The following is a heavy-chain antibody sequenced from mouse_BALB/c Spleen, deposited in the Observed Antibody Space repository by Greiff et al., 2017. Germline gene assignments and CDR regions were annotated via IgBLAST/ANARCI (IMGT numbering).Heavy chain of an antibody. V-gene: IGHV4-1*02. CDR3: ARRGDYDLYYYAMDY. Sequence: EVKVIESGGGLVQPGGSLKLSCAASGFDFSRYWMSWVRQAPGKGLEWIGEINPDSSTINYTPSLKDKFIISRDNAKNTLYLQMSKVRSEDTALYYCARRGDYDLYYYAMDYWGQGTSVTVSS. D-gene: IGHD2-4*01. CDR1: GFDFSRYW. J-gene: IGHJ4*01. CDR2: INPDSSTI.